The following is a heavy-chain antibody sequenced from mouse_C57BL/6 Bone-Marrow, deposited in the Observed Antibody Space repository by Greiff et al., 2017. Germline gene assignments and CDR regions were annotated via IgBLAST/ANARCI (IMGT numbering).Heavy chain of an antibody. CDR1: GFTFTDYY. CDR3: ASLYYGSSYDYFDY. CDR2: IRNKANGYTT. J-gene: IGHJ2*01. V-gene: IGHV7-3*01. D-gene: IGHD1-1*01. Sequence: EVKLVESGGGLVQPGGSLSLSCAASGFTFTDYYMSWVRQPPGKALEWLGFIRNKANGYTTAYSASVKGRFTISRDNSQSILYLQMNALRAEDSATYYCASLYYGSSYDYFDYWGQGTTLTVSS.